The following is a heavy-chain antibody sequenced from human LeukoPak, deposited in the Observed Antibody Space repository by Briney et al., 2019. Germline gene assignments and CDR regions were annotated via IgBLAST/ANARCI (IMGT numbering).Heavy chain of an antibody. V-gene: IGHV4-59*01. Sequence: SETLSLTCTDSGGSISSYYWSWIRQPPGKRLEWIGYIYYSGSTNYNPSLKSRVTISVDTSKNQFSLKLSSVTAADTAVYYCAGASYDSSGVHWGQGTLVTVSS. J-gene: IGHJ4*02. CDR3: AGASYDSSGVH. CDR1: GGSISSYY. CDR2: IYYSGST. D-gene: IGHD3-22*01.